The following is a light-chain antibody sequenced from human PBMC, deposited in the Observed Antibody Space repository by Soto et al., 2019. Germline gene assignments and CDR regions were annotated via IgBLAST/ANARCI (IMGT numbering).Light chain of an antibody. Sequence: DIQMTQSPSTLSASVGDRVTITCRASQSISSWLAWYQQKPGKAPQLLIYKESSLESGVPSTFSGSGSGTEFTLTISSLQPDDFATYYCQQYNSYPYTVGQATKLEIK. J-gene: IGKJ2*01. CDR2: KES. CDR3: QQYNSYPYT. V-gene: IGKV1-5*03. CDR1: QSISSW.